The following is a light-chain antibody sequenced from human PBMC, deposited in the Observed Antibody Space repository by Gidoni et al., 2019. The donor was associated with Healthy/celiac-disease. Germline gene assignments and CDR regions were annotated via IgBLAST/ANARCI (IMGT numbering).Light chain of an antibody. J-gene: IGKJ4*01. CDR2: AAS. CDR1: QSISSY. V-gene: IGKV1-39*01. CDR3: QQSYSTPP. Sequence: DIQMTQSPSSLSASVGDRVTITCRASQSISSYLNWYQQKPGKAPKLLIYAASSLQSGVPSRCSGSGSGTDFTLTISSLQPEDFATYYCQQSYSTPPFGGGTKVEIK.